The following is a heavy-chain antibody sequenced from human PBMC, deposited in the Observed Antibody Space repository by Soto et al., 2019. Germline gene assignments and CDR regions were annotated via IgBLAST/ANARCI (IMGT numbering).Heavy chain of an antibody. CDR1: GGSISSSSYY. D-gene: IGHD3-10*01. J-gene: IGHJ4*02. Sequence: SETLSLTCTVSGGSISSSSYYWGWIRQPPGKGLEWIGSIYYSGSTYYNPSLKSRVTISVDTSKNQFSLKLSSVTAADTAVYYCARPGNYGSGSYLYYLDYWGQGTLVTVPS. V-gene: IGHV4-39*01. CDR3: ARPGNYGSGSYLYYLDY. CDR2: IYYSGST.